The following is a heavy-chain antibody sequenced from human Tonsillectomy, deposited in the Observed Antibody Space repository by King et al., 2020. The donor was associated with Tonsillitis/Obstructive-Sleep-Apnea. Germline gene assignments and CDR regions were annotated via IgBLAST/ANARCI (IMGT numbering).Heavy chain of an antibody. CDR1: GGSISSGAYY. CDR3: ARGGDIVVVPAAISPNWFDP. V-gene: IGHV4-31*03. D-gene: IGHD2-2*01. Sequence: VQLQESGPGLVKPSKTLSLTCTVSGGSISSGAYYWSWIRQHPGMGLEWIGYIYYRGSTYYNPSLKSRVTISVDTSKNQFSLKLSSVTAADTAVYYCARGGDIVVVPAAISPNWFDPWGQGTLVTVSS. J-gene: IGHJ5*02. CDR2: IYYRGST.